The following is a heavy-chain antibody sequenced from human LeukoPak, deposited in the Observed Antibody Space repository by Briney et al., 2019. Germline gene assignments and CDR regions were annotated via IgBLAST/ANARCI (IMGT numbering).Heavy chain of an antibody. J-gene: IGHJ5*02. CDR2: ISGSGGST. CDR1: GFTFSSYA. CDR3: ARSPGGDMAAASFDP. Sequence: QPGGSLRLSCAASGFTFSSYAMSWVRQAPGKGLEWVSAISGSGGSTYYADSVKGRFTISRDNAKNSLYLQMNSLRAEDTAVYYCARSPGGDMAAASFDPWGQGTLVTVSS. D-gene: IGHD6-13*01. V-gene: IGHV3-23*01.